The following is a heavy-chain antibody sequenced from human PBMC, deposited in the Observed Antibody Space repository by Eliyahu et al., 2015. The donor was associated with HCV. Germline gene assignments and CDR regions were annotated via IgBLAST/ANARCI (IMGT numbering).Heavy chain of an antibody. CDR3: ATVTLKGSSRASSLTLDH. CDR1: EGTFGSGA. V-gene: IGHV1-69*04. Sequence: QVLLVQSGAEVKKPGSSVRVSCKASEGTFGSGAVSWVRQAPGQRLEWMGRVIPLLNVANYAQKFQGRVTLTADKSANVAYMELSSLTSEDTAVYYCATVTLKGSSRASSLTLDHWGQGTLVTVSS. CDR2: VIPLLNVA. D-gene: IGHD6-13*01. J-gene: IGHJ4*02.